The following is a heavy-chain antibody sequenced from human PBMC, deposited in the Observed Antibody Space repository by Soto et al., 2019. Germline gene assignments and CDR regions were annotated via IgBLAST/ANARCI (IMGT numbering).Heavy chain of an antibody. V-gene: IGHV3-9*01. Sequence: EVQLVESGGGLVQPGRSLRLSCAASGFTFDDYAMHWVRQAPGKGLEWVSGISWNSGSIGYADSVKGRFTISRDNAKNALYLQMNSLRAEDTGLYYCAKDMSVGLSGLPDYWGQGTLVTVSS. J-gene: IGHJ4*02. D-gene: IGHD3-3*01. CDR1: GFTFDDYA. CDR2: ISWNSGSI. CDR3: AKDMSVGLSGLPDY.